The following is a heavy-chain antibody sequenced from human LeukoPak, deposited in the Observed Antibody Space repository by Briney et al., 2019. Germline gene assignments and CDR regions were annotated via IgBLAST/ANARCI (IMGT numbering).Heavy chain of an antibody. V-gene: IGHV3-21*01. CDR1: GFTFSGSA. CDR2: ISSSSSYI. CDR3: ARDRTERYFDWLLPAPFDY. Sequence: PGGSLRLSCAASGFTFSGSALHWVRQASGKGLEWVSSISSSSSYIYYADSVKGRFTISRDNAKNSLYLQMNSLRAEDTAVYYCARDRTERYFDWLLPAPFDYWGQGTLVTVSS. D-gene: IGHD3-9*01. J-gene: IGHJ4*02.